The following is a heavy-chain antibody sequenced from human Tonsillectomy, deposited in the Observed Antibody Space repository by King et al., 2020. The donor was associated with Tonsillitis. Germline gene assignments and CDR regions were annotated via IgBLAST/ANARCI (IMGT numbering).Heavy chain of an antibody. CDR3: ATGGSFYYCDY. CDR1: GGSISGSTNY. V-gene: IGHV4-39*01. Sequence: QLQESGPGLLKPSETLSLTCTVSGGSISGSTNYWAWVRQAPGKGLEWVATIYYSGYTYSNPSLESRVTASIDMSKNQFSLRLNSVTAADTAVYYWATGGSFYYCDYWGQGTLVTVSS. J-gene: IGHJ4*02. CDR2: IYYSGYT. D-gene: IGHD1-14*01.